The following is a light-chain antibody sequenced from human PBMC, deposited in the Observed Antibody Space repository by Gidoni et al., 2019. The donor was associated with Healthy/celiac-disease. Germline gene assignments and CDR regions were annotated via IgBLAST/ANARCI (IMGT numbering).Light chain of an antibody. CDR2: AAS. CDR3: QQRSNWPPX. J-gene: IGKJ1*01. Sequence: PGERATLSCRASQSVSSYLAWYQQKPGQAPRLLIYAASNRATGIPARFSGSGSGTDFTLTISSLEPEDFAVYYCQQRSNWPPXXXQGTKVEIK. CDR1: QSVSSY. V-gene: IGKV3-11*01.